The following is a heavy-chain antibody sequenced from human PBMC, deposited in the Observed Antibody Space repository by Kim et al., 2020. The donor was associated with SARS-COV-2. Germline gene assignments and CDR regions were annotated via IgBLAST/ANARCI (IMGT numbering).Heavy chain of an antibody. CDR3: ARGYTSGWSDAGWFDP. V-gene: IGHV4-59*13. Sequence: SETLSLTCTVSRDSISSFYWSWVRQPPGRRLEWIAYIYNSGSTNYNPSLKSRVIISVDTSKNQFSLKLSSVTAADTALYYCARGYTSGWSDAGWFDPWG. CDR2: IYNSGST. D-gene: IGHD6-19*01. J-gene: IGHJ5*02. CDR1: RDSISSFY.